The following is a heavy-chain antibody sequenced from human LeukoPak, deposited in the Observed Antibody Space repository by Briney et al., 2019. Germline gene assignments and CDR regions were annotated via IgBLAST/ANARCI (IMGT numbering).Heavy chain of an antibody. Sequence: PGGSLRLSCAASGFTFSSYSMNWVRRAPGKGLEWVSSISSSSSYIYYADSVKGRFTISRDNAKNSLYLQMNSLRAEDTAVYYCARDRIAARVYFDYWGQGTLVTVSS. CDR3: ARDRIAARVYFDY. V-gene: IGHV3-21*01. J-gene: IGHJ4*02. CDR2: ISSSSSYI. D-gene: IGHD6-6*01. CDR1: GFTFSSYS.